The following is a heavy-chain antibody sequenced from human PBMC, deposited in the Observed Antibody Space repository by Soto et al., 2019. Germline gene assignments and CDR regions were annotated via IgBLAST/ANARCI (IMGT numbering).Heavy chain of an antibody. CDR3: ARGDLVTRYSLDYYDMDV. CDR2: ISGDYGNT. V-gene: IGHV1-18*01. CDR1: GYTFNTYA. D-gene: IGHD3-9*01. J-gene: IGHJ6*02. Sequence: QVQLVQSGAEVKRPGASVKVSCKASGYTFNTYAMNWVRQAPGQGLEWMGWISGDYGNTKYAQNFQDRVTVTTDTSTSTAYMELRSLRSDDTAVYYCARGDLVTRYSLDYYDMDVWGQGTTVTVSS.